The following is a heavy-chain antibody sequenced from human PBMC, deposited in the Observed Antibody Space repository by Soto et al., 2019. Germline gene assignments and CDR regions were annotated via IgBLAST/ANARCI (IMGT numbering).Heavy chain of an antibody. CDR1: GFNFGFFG. CDR3: ARGNLSVDFDS. CDR2: ISGDGINT. Sequence: QIQLVESGGDVVQPGKSLRLSCADSGFNFGFFGMHWVRQAPGKGLEWVAVISGDGINTQYADSVMGRFTLSRDYSRKTMYLQMDSLRHEDTALYYCARGNLSVDFDSWGLGTLVTVSS. J-gene: IGHJ4*02. V-gene: IGHV3-30*03.